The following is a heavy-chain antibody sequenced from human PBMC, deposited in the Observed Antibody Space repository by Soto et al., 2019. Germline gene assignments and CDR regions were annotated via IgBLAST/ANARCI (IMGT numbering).Heavy chain of an antibody. CDR2: ISGSGGST. D-gene: IGHD6-13*01. CDR1: GFTFSSYA. CDR3: ASHSSSWYGLTTPDYYYGMDV. V-gene: IGHV3-23*01. J-gene: IGHJ6*02. Sequence: PGGSLRLSWAASGFTFSSYAMSWIRQAPGKGLEWVSAISGSGGSTYYADSVKGRFTISRDNSKNTLYLQMNSLRAEDTAVYYCASHSSSWYGLTTPDYYYGMDVWGQGTTVTVSS.